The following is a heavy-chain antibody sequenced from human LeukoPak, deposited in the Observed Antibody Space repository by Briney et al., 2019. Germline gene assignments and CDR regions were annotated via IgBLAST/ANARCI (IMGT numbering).Heavy chain of an antibody. CDR3: ARLLLSCSSTSCYKPWFDP. J-gene: IGHJ5*02. V-gene: IGHV4-39*01. CDR2: IYYSGST. Sequence: PSETLSLTCTVSGGSISSSSYYWGWIRQPPREGLEWIGSIYYSGSTYYNPSLKSRITISVDTSKNQFSLKLSSVTAADTAVYYCARLLLSCSSTSCYKPWFDPWGQGTLVTVSS. CDR1: GGSISSSSYY. D-gene: IGHD2-2*02.